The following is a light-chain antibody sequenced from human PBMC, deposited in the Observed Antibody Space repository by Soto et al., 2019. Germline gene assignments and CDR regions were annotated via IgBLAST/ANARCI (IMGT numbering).Light chain of an antibody. CDR1: RSDVGSYNL. CDR3: CSYAGITFAV. J-gene: IGLJ1*01. Sequence: QSVLTQPASVSGSPGQSITISCTGTRSDVGSYNLVSWYQQLPGKAPKLIISEGSKRPSGVSNRFSGSKSGNTASLTISGIQAEDEADYSCCSYAGITFAVFGTGTKVNV. V-gene: IGLV2-23*01. CDR2: EGS.